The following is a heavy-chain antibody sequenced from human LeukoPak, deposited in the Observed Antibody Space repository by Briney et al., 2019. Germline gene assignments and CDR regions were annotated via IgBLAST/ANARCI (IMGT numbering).Heavy chain of an antibody. CDR3: AKDKTQYYYGSGSFPG. J-gene: IGHJ4*02. CDR2: ISWNSGSI. Sequence: WIRQPPGKGLEWVSGISWNSGSIGYADSVKGRFTISRDNAKNSLYLQMNSLRAEDTALYYCAKDKTQYYYGSGSFPGWGQGTLVTVSS. D-gene: IGHD3-10*01. V-gene: IGHV3-9*01.